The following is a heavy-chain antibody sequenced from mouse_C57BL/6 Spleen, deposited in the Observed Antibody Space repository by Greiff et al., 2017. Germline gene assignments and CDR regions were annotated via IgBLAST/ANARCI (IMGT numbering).Heavy chain of an antibody. V-gene: IGHV1-42*01. CDR2: ITPSTGGT. Sequence: EVQLQQSGPELVKPGASVTISCKASGYSFTGYYMNWVQQSPEKSLEWIGEITPSTGGTSYNQKFTAKANLTVDKSSSTSYMQLKLLTSEDSAVYYYARSIYYGYGDFDYWGQGTTLTVSS. D-gene: IGHD2-2*01. CDR1: GYSFTGYY. J-gene: IGHJ2*01. CDR3: ARSIYYGYGDFDY.